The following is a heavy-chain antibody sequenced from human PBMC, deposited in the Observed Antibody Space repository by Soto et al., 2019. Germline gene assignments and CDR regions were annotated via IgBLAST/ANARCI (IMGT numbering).Heavy chain of an antibody. Sequence: ASVKVSCKASGYTFTGYYTHWVLQAPGQGLEWMGWINPNSGGTNYAQKFQGWVTMTRDTSISTAYMELSRLRSDDTAVYYCARVRITGTQKVGMDVWGQGTTVTVSS. V-gene: IGHV1-2*04. CDR3: ARVRITGTQKVGMDV. D-gene: IGHD1-20*01. CDR2: INPNSGGT. J-gene: IGHJ6*02. CDR1: GYTFTGYY.